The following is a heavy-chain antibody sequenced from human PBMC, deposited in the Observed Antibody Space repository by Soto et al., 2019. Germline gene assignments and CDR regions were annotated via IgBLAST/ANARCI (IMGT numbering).Heavy chain of an antibody. J-gene: IGHJ6*04. Sequence: EVQLVESGGVVVQPGGSLRLSCAASGFTFDDYTIHWVRQAPGKGLEWVSLVSWDGGSTYYADSVKGRFTISRDNSKNSFYLQMNSLKTGDPAFFYWEKNIPSGGGGRGRAVGGKGPTVPVS. D-gene: IGHD3-16*01. CDR2: VSWDGGST. CDR3: EKNIPSGGGGRGRAV. CDR1: GFTFDDYT. V-gene: IGHV3-43*01.